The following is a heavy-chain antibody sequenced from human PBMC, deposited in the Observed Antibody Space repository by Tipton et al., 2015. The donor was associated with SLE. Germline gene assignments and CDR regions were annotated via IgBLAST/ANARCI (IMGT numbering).Heavy chain of an antibody. D-gene: IGHD2-8*02. CDR3: ARHATEVTGGDY. J-gene: IGHJ4*02. CDR2: IYYSGST. V-gene: IGHV4-59*01. CDR1: GGSISSYY. Sequence: TLSLTCTVSGGSISSYYWSWIRQPPGKGLEWIGYIYYSGSTNYNPSLKSRVTISVDTSKNQFSLKLSSVTAADTAVYYCARHATEVTGGDYWGQGTLVTVSS.